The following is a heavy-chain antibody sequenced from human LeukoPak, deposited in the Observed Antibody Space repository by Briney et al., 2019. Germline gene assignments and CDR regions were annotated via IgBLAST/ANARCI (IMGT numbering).Heavy chain of an antibody. CDR2: IYYSGST. J-gene: IGHJ4*02. Sequence: SETLSLTCTVSGGSISSYYWSWIRQPPGKGLEWIGYIYYSGSTNYNPSLKSRVTISVDTPKNQFALKLSSVTAADTAVYYCARGQVTTVTPGLDYWGQGTLVTVSS. V-gene: IGHV4-59*08. D-gene: IGHD4-17*01. CDR1: GGSISSYY. CDR3: ARGQVTTVTPGLDY.